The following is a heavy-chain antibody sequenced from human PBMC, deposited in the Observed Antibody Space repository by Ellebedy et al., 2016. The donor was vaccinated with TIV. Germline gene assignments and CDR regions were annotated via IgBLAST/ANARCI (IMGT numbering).Heavy chain of an antibody. CDR2: ISGSGGNT. D-gene: IGHD5-24*01. V-gene: IGHV3-23*01. CDR3: ARARWVGTMWDY. J-gene: IGHJ4*02. Sequence: GGSLRLXCAASGFSFSSYAMTWVRQVPGKGLEWLSTISGSGGNTYCADSVKGRFTISRDNSKNTVSLQMDSLRAEDTAVYYCARARWVGTMWDYWGQGILVTVSS. CDR1: GFSFSSYA.